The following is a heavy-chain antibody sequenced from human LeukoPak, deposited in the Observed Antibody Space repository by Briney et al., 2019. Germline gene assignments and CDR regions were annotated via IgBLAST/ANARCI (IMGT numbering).Heavy chain of an antibody. V-gene: IGHV3-30*04. Sequence: GRSLRLSCAASGFTFSPYALHWVRQAPGKGLEWVAVIAYDGSRAFYADSVKGRFTISRDNSKNTMSVQMDDLRAEDTAVYYCTRYNNDHFDYWGQGTLVTVSS. J-gene: IGHJ4*02. CDR2: IAYDGSRA. D-gene: IGHD1-14*01. CDR1: GFTFSPYA. CDR3: TRYNNDHFDY.